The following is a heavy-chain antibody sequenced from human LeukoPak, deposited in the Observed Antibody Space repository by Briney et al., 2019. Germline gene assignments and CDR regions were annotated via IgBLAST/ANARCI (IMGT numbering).Heavy chain of an antibody. J-gene: IGHJ4*02. Sequence: EASVKVSCKASGYTFTSYYMHWVRQAPGQGLEWMGWINPNSGGTNYAQKFQGRVTMTRDTSISTAYMELSRLRSDDTAVYYCARDLGYSSSPDFDYWGQGTLVTVSS. CDR2: INPNSGGT. CDR3: ARDLGYSSSPDFDY. D-gene: IGHD6-6*01. V-gene: IGHV1-2*02. CDR1: GYTFTSYY.